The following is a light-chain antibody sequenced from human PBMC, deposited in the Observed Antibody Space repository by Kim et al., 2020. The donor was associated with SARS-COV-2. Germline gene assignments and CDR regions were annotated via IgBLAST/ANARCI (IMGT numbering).Light chain of an antibody. CDR3: QAWDSSTSV. Sequence: SYELTQPPSVSVSPGQTASIPCSGDKLGDKYACWYQQKPGQSPVLVIYQDDKRPSGIPERFSASNFGNTATLTISGTQAMDEADYYCQAWDSSTSVFGGG. V-gene: IGLV3-1*01. CDR2: QDD. CDR1: KLGDKY. J-gene: IGLJ3*02.